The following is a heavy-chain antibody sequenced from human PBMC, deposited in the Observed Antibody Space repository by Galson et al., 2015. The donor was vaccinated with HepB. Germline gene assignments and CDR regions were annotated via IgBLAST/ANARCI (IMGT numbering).Heavy chain of an antibody. CDR3: AKRPSITGWDFYYMDV. CDR1: GFTFSSHS. CDR2: ISSSSSYI. D-gene: IGHD3-10*01. V-gene: IGHV3-21*01. Sequence: SLRLSCAASGFTFSSHSMYWVRQAPGKGLEWVSFISSSSSYIYYADSVKGRFTISRDNAKRSLYLQMNSLRAEDTAVYYCAKRPSITGWDFYYMDVWGKGTTVTVSS. J-gene: IGHJ6*03.